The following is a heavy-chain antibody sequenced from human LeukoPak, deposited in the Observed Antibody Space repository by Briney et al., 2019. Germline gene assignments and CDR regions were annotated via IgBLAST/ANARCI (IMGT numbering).Heavy chain of an antibody. CDR2: IYPGDSDT. CDR3: ARSVAVAPPGFDY. D-gene: IGHD6-19*01. V-gene: IGHV5-51*01. CDR1: GYRFTSYW. J-gene: IGHJ4*02. Sequence: GESLKISCKGSGYRFTSYWIGWVRQMPGKGLEWMGIIYPGDSDTRYSPSFQGQVTISADKSISTAYLQWSSLKASDTAMYYCARSVAVAPPGFDYWGQGTLVTVSS.